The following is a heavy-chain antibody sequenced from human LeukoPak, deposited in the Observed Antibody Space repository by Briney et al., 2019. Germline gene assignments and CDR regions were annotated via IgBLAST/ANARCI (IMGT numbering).Heavy chain of an antibody. V-gene: IGHV4-59*01. CDR3: GRYQLPDF. J-gene: IGHJ4*02. Sequence: SETLSLTCTVPGGSLRNYYWSWIRQPPGKGLEWIGHIYYSGSTNYNVSLKSRVTISIDMSKNQFSLKLSSVTAADTAVYYCGRYQLPDFWGQGTLVTVSS. CDR1: GGSLRNYY. CDR2: IYYSGST. D-gene: IGHD1-7*01.